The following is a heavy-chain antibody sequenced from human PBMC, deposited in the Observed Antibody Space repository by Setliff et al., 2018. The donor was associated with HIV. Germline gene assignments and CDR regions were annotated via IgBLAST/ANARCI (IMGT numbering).Heavy chain of an antibody. Sequence: PSETLSLTCAVYGGSFSGYYWSWIRQPPGKGLEWIGEVNHSGSTNYNPSLKSRVTISVDTSKNQFSLKLSSATAADTAVYYCARHSPSDYWGQGALVTVSS. CDR3: ARHSPSDY. V-gene: IGHV4-34*01. J-gene: IGHJ4*02. CDR2: VNHSGST. CDR1: GGSFSGYY.